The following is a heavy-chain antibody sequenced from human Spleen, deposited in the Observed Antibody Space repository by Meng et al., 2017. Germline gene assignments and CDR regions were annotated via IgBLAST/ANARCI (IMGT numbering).Heavy chain of an antibody. CDR2: INPIRGGT. D-gene: IGHD4-17*01. CDR1: GYTFTGYF. J-gene: IGHJ4*02. V-gene: IGHV1-2*02. Sequence: VQLVQSGAGVKKPGASVKVSCEALGYTFTGYFTHWVRQAPGQGLEWMGWINPIRGGTNYAQKLQGRDTMTRDTSISTAYMELSRLRSDDTAVYYCARDLLSDYGAPPGGYWGQGTLVTVSS. CDR3: ARDLLSDYGAPPGGY.